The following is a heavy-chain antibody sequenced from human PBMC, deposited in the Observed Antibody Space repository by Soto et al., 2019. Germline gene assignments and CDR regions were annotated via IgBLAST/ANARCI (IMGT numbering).Heavy chain of an antibody. V-gene: IGHV3-7*04. D-gene: IGHD6-13*01. J-gene: IGHJ6*02. CDR1: GFTFSSYW. Sequence: PGGSLRLSCAASGFTFSSYWMSWVRQAPGKGLEWVANIKQDGSEKYYVDSVKGRFTISRDNAKNSLYLQMNSLRAEDTAVYYCARDQIAAAFYYYYYCMAVWGQGTTVTVSS. CDR3: ARDQIAAAFYYYYYCMAV. CDR2: IKQDGSEK.